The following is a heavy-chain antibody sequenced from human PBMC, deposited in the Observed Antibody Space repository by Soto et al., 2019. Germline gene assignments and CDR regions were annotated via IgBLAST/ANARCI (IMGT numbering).Heavy chain of an antibody. CDR2: IYYSGST. J-gene: IGHJ5*02. V-gene: IGHV4-30-4*01. CDR3: ALSIAALNWFDP. D-gene: IGHD6-6*01. CDR1: GGSISSGDYY. Sequence: LSLTCTVSGGSISSGDYYWSWIRQPPGKGLEWIGYIYYSGSTYYNPSLKSRVTISVDTSKNQFSLKLSSVTAADTAVYYCALSIAALNWFDPWGQGTLVTVSS.